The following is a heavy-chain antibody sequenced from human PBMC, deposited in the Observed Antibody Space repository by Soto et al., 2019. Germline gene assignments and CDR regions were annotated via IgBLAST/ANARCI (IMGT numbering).Heavy chain of an antibody. CDR3: AKVSTGSYGDYVRRYFDY. V-gene: IGHV3-23*01. J-gene: IGHJ4*02. CDR1: GFTFSSYA. Sequence: PGGSLRLSCAASGFTFSSYAMSWVRQAPGKGLEWVSAISGSGGSTYYADSVKGRFTISRDNSKNTLYLQMNSLRAEDTAVYYCAKVSTGSYGDYVRRYFDYWGQGTLVTVSS. D-gene: IGHD4-17*01. CDR2: ISGSGGST.